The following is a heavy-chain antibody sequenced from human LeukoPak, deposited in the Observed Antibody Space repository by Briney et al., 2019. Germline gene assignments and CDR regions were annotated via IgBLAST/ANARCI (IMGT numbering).Heavy chain of an antibody. J-gene: IGHJ4*02. CDR2: IYYSGST. V-gene: IGHV4-30-4*01. CDR1: GGSISSGDYY. D-gene: IGHD6-13*01. CDR3: ARDLPSTAAAAGTHVPFDY. Sequence: SKTLSLTCTVSGGSISSGDYYWSWIRQPPGKGLEWIGYIYYSGSTNYNPSLKSRVTISVDTSKNQFSLDLSSVTAADTAVYYCARDLPSTAAAAGTHVPFDYWGQGTLVTVSS.